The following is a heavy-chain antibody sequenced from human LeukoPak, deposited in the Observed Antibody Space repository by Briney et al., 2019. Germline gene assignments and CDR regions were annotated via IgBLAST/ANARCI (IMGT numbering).Heavy chain of an antibody. J-gene: IGHJ4*02. CDR3: ARGGVQLPPYYFDY. D-gene: IGHD5-18*01. CDR2: IYSRGST. CDR1: GGSISFYD. V-gene: IGHV4-59*01. Sequence: SETLSLTCTVSGGSISFYDWSWVRQPPGQGLEWIGHIYSRGSTTYNPSLKSRVTISVDTSSNQFSLKVRSVITADTAVYYCARGGVQLPPYYFDYWGQGTLVTVSS.